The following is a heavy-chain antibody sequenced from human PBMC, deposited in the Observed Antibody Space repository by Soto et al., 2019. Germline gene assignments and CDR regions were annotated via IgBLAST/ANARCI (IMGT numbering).Heavy chain of an antibody. CDR1: GDSISSYY. V-gene: IGHV4-4*07. J-gene: IGHJ4*02. CDR2: IYTSGST. Sequence: PSETLSLTCTVSGDSISSYYWSWIRQPAGKGLEWIGRIYTSGSTNYNPSLKSRVTMSVDTSKNQFSLKLSSVTAADTAVYYCAGVSYDRSGYWAFDYWGQSTLVTVSS. D-gene: IGHD3-22*01. CDR3: AGVSYDRSGYWAFDY.